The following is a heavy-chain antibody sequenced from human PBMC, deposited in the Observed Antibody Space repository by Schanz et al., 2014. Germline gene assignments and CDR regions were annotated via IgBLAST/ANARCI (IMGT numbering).Heavy chain of an antibody. J-gene: IGHJ6*03. V-gene: IGHV4-34*01. CDR1: GGSLSGHY. CDR2: INPNEGI. CDR3: ARRHHFRSGPYYYYYMDV. Sequence: QVQLQQWGAGVLKPSETLSLTCVVSGGSLSGHYWSWIRQSPGKGLEWIGEINPNEGIHHNPSLKSRVAISVDMSKNQFSLKMSSLTAADTAVYYCARRHHFRSGPYYYYYMDVWGKGTTVTVSS. D-gene: IGHD3-3*02.